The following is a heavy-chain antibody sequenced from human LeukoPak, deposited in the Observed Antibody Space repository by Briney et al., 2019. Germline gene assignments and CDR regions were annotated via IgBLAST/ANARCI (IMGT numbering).Heavy chain of an antibody. V-gene: IGHV4-59*01. CDR1: GGSISTYY. CDR3: ARFPGANAFDI. Sequence: SETLSLTCTVSGGSISTYYWSWIRQPPGKGLEWIGYIFYSGSTNYNPSLKSRVTISVDTSKNQFSLNLSSVTAADTAVYYCARFPGANAFDIWGQGTMVTVSS. CDR2: IFYSGST. J-gene: IGHJ3*02. D-gene: IGHD6-25*01.